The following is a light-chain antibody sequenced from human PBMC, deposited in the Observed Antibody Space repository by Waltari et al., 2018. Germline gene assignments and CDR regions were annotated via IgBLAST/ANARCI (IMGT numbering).Light chain of an antibody. J-gene: IGLJ2*01. CDR1: SGYSNYA. CDR2: VNADGSE. Sequence: QLVLTPSPSASASLGAPVKLTCTLSSGYSNYAIAWHQQQSEKGPRFLMKVNADGSEKKGDGIPDRFSGSSSGAERCLTISSLQSEDEADYYCQTWGAGIVVFGGGTTLTVL. CDR3: QTWGAGIVV. V-gene: IGLV4-69*01.